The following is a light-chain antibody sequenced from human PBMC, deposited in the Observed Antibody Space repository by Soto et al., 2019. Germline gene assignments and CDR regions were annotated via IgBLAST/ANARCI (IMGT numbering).Light chain of an antibody. CDR1: QSISTL. Sequence: DTQMTQSPSTLSASVGDRVTIICRASQSISTLFAWYQQKPGKAPKLLISGASSLESGVPSRFSGSGSGTEFTLTISSLHPDDFANYYCQQYNTYSTFGQGTKVEI. CDR2: GAS. J-gene: IGKJ1*01. CDR3: QQYNTYST. V-gene: IGKV1-5*02.